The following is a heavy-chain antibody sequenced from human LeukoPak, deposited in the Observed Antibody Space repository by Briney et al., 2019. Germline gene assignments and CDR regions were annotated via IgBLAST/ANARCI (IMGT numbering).Heavy chain of an antibody. V-gene: IGHV3-15*01. D-gene: IGHD2/OR15-2a*01. Sequence: GGSQRLSCAASGFTFSNAWMSWVRQAPGKGLEWVGRIKSKTDGGTADYAAPVKGRFTISRDNAENSLYLQMDSLTAEDTAVYYCTRKGSQWDFLVDYWGQGTRVTVSP. CDR3: TRKGSQWDFLVDY. J-gene: IGHJ4*02. CDR1: GFTFSNAW. CDR2: IKSKTDGGTA.